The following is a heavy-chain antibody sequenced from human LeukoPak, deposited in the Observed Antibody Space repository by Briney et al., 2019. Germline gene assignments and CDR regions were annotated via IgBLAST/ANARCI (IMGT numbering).Heavy chain of an antibody. D-gene: IGHD3-10*01. Sequence: GGSLRLSCAASGFTLSSYWMHWVRQAPGKGLVSVAHMNSDGSSTNYADSVKGRFTISRDNAKNMLYLQMNSLRADDTAVHYCAKILGESPRWFDPWGQGTLVTVSS. CDR3: AKILGESPRWFDP. CDR1: GFTLSSYW. J-gene: IGHJ5*02. CDR2: MNSDGSST. V-gene: IGHV3-74*01.